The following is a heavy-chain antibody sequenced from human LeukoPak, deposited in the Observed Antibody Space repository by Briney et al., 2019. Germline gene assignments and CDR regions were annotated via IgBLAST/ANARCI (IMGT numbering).Heavy chain of an antibody. CDR3: ARDHHHRLWDDYYYYMDV. CDR1: GFTFSNNW. V-gene: IGHV3-7*01. D-gene: IGHD3-16*02. Sequence: GGSLRLSCAVSGFTFSNNWMSWVRQAPGKGLEWVANIKQDGGDKYYVDSVKGRFTISRDNAKNSLYLQMNSLRAEDTAVYYCARDHHHRLWDDYYYYMDVWGKGTTVTISS. CDR2: IKQDGGDK. J-gene: IGHJ6*03.